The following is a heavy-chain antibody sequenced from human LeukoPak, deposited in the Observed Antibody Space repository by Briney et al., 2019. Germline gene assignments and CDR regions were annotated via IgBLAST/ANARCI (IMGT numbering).Heavy chain of an antibody. V-gene: IGHV4-4*07. Sequence: SGPTLVKPSETLSLTCTVSGGSISSYYWSWIRQRAGKGLEWIGRIYTSGSTNYNPSLKSRVTMSVDTSKNQFSLKLSSVTAADTAVYYCARGSSWYPTEYYFDYWGQGTLVTVSS. D-gene: IGHD6-13*01. CDR2: IYTSGST. CDR1: GGSISSYY. J-gene: IGHJ4*02. CDR3: ARGSSWYPTEYYFDY.